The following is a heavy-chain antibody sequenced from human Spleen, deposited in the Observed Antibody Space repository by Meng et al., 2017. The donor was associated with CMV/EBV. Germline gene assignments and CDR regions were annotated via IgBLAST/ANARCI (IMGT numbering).Heavy chain of an antibody. Sequence: FATYCIAWVRPMPGKGLEWMGIICPDDSSTTYSPSFRGQVTISADRSISTAYFQWGGLKTSDTAMYYCARHRKGFADMFRVEYYFDSWGQGSLVTVSS. CDR3: ARHRKGFADMFRVEYYFDS. CDR1: FATYC. V-gene: IGHV5-51*01. CDR2: ICPDDSST. J-gene: IGHJ4*02. D-gene: IGHD3-10*02.